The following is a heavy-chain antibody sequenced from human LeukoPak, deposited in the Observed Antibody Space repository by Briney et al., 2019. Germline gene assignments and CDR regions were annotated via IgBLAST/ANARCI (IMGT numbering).Heavy chain of an antibody. Sequence: SVNVSCKASVGAFSEYAIGLVRQAPAQGLEWMGRSIPTADITRYAQKFQDRVTITADESTSTVYMELNSLRSDDTAVYYCATSPSGGWSYHFDFWGQGTLIIVSS. V-gene: IGHV1-69*04. CDR1: VGAFSEYA. D-gene: IGHD6-19*01. CDR3: ATSPSGGWSYHFDF. CDR2: SIPTADIT. J-gene: IGHJ4*02.